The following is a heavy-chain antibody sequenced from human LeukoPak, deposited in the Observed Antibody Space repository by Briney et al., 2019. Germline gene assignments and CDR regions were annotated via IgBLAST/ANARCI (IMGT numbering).Heavy chain of an antibody. CDR3: ARDYSLAGAVNY. D-gene: IGHD6-13*01. J-gene: IGHJ4*02. V-gene: IGHV1-3*01. CDR1: GYTSTRYV. Sequence: ASAKISSKPSGYTSTRYVIHCERQSTRQRVEWMGWINAGNGNTKYSQKFQGRVTITRDTSASTAYMELSSLRSEDTAVYYCARDYSLAGAVNYWGQGTLVTVSS. CDR2: INAGNGNT.